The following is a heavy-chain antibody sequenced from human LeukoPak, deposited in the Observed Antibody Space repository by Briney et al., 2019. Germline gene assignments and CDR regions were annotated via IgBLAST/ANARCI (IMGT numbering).Heavy chain of an antibody. V-gene: IGHV4-34*01. CDR2: INHSGST. J-gene: IGHJ4*02. CDR3: ASRYFCSSTSCYTFDY. Sequence: PGGSLRLSCEVSGFDFSTYSMNWIRQSPGKGLEWIGEINHSGSTNYNPSLKSRVTISVDTSKNQFSLKLNSVTAADTAVYYCASRYFCSSTSCYTFDYWGQGTLVTVSS. D-gene: IGHD2-2*02. CDR1: GFDFSTYS.